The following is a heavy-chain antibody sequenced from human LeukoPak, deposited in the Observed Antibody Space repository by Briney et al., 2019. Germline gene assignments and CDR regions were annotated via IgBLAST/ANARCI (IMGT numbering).Heavy chain of an antibody. V-gene: IGHV4-34*01. Sequence: SETLSLTRAVYGGSFSGYYWSWIRQPPGKGLEWIGEINHRGNTNNNPSLKSRITISVDTSKNQFSLKLSSVTAADTAVYFCARDANGSDLHYYHLDVWGKGTTVTVSS. CDR3: ARDANGSDLHYYHLDV. D-gene: IGHD6-25*01. CDR2: INHRGNT. J-gene: IGHJ6*03. CDR1: GGSFSGYY.